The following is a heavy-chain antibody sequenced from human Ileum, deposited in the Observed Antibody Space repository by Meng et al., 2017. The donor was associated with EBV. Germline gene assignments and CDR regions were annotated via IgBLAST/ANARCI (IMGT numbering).Heavy chain of an antibody. D-gene: IGHD6-13*01. J-gene: IGHJ5*02. Sequence: QGQLQEPGPGLVKPSETLSLTCAVSGGSISSINWWTWVRQPPGKGLEWIGEIYHSGSTNYNPSLKSRVTISVDKSKNQFSLKLSSVTAADTAVYYCARVAAAGNEWFDPWGQGTLVTVAS. CDR2: IYHSGST. CDR1: GGSISSINW. V-gene: IGHV4-4*02. CDR3: ARVAAAGNEWFDP.